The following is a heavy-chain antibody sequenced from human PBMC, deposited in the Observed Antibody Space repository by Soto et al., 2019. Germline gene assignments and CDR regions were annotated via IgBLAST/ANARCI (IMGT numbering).Heavy chain of an antibody. J-gene: IGHJ6*02. CDR1: GFTFSIYA. V-gene: IGHV3-23*01. D-gene: IGHD6-6*01. CDR3: VRERQLGV. CDR2: IDASGGTT. Sequence: CAASGFTFSIYAMSWARQAPGKGLEWVSVIDASGGTTYTDSVKGRFTISRDNSKNTLYLQMNSLRVEDTAVYYCVRERQLGVCCQGNRVTVS.